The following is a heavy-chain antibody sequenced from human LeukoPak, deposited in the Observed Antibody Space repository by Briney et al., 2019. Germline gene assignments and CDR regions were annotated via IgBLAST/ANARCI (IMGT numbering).Heavy chain of an antibody. CDR2: IYHSGST. D-gene: IGHD3-22*01. CDR1: GYSISSGFY. J-gene: IGHJ3*02. Sequence: SETLSLTCTVSGYSISSGFYWGWIRQPPGKGLEWIGNIYHSGSTYYNPSLKSRVTMSVDTSKNQFSLKLSSVTAADTAVYYCAISGYLDAFHIWGQGTMVTVSS. CDR3: AISGYLDAFHI. V-gene: IGHV4-38-2*02.